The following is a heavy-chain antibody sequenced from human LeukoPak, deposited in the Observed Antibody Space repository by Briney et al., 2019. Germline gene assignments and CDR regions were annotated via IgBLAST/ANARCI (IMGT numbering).Heavy chain of an antibody. CDR3: ARIAKITEGDY. V-gene: IGHV4-34*01. D-gene: IGHD3-16*01. Sequence: PSETLSLTCAVYGGSFSGYYWSWIRQPPGKGLEWIGEINHSGSTNYNPSLKSRVTISVDTSKNQFSLKLSSVTAADTAVYYCARIAKITEGDYWGRGTLVTVYS. CDR2: INHSGST. CDR1: GGSFSGYY. J-gene: IGHJ4*02.